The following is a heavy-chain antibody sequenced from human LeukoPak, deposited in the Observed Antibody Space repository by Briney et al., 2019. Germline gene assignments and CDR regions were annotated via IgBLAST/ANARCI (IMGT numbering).Heavy chain of an antibody. J-gene: IGHJ4*02. V-gene: IGHV4-59*08. CDR3: ATLSTVVTPFYFDY. D-gene: IGHD4-23*01. Sequence: NTSETLSLTCTVSGGSISSYYWSWIRQPPGKGLEWIGYIYYTGSTNYNPSLKSRVTISLDTPKNQFSLKLSSVTAADTAVYYCATLSTVVTPFYFDYWGQGTLVTVSS. CDR1: GGSISSYY. CDR2: IYYTGST.